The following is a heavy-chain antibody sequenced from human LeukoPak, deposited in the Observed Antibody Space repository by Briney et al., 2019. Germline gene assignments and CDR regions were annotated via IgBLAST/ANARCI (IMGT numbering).Heavy chain of an antibody. V-gene: IGHV3-21*01. Sequence: GGSLRLSCAASGFIFSDYSLNWVRQAPGKGLEWVSSISSSSSYTKSADSVKGRFTISRDNAKNSLYLQVNSLRAEDTAVYYCAKDFIAARSSSPFDYWGQGTLVTVSS. CDR2: ISSSSSYT. J-gene: IGHJ4*02. D-gene: IGHD6-6*01. CDR3: AKDFIAARSSSPFDY. CDR1: GFIFSDYS.